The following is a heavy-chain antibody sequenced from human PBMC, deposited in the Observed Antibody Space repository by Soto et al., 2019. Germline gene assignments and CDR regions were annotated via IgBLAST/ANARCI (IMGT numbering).Heavy chain of an antibody. D-gene: IGHD4-4*01. CDR3: GSVDHYYSSRSCAFGI. J-gene: IGHJ3*02. Sequence: GESLKISCKGSGCSFTSYWIRWVRQMPGKGLEWMGRIDPSDSYTNYSPSFQGHVTISADKSISTAYLQWSSLKAADTAMYYCGSVDHYYSSRSCAFGIWGQGTMV. V-gene: IGHV5-10-1*01. CDR2: IDPSDSYT. CDR1: GCSFTSYW.